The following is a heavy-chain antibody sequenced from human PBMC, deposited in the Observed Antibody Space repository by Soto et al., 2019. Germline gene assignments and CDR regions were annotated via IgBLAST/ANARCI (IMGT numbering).Heavy chain of an antibody. CDR1: GFTFSDYY. D-gene: IGHD3-22*01. CDR3: AREEGTYYDSSGPRGWFDP. V-gene: IGHV3-11*01. Sequence: PGGSLRLSCAASGFTFSDYYMSWIRQAPGKGLEWVSYISSSGSTIYYADSVKGRFTISRDNAKNSLYLQMNSLRAEDTAVYYCAREEGTYYDSSGPRGWFDPWGQGTLVTVSS. CDR2: ISSSGSTI. J-gene: IGHJ5*02.